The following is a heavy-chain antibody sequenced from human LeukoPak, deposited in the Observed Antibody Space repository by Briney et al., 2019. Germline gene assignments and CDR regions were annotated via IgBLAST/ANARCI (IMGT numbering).Heavy chain of an antibody. CDR2: ISGSGGST. J-gene: IGHJ4*02. V-gene: IGHV3-23*01. D-gene: IGHD5-12*01. CDR3: AKDTRTFPTRGYSGYAFIDY. Sequence: PGGSLRLSCAASGFTFSSYAMSWVRQAPGKGLEWVSAISGSGGSTYYADSVKGRFTISRDNSKNTLYLQMNGLRAEDTAVYYCAKDTRTFPTRGYSGYAFIDYWGQGTLVTVSS. CDR1: GFTFSSYA.